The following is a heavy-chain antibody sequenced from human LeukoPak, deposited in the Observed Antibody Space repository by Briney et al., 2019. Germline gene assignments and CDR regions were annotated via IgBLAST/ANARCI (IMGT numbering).Heavy chain of an antibody. CDR2: IRHDGSNK. J-gene: IGHJ3*02. V-gene: IGHV3-30*02. D-gene: IGHD3-10*01. CDR3: AKARGYYGTGTEAFDI. Sequence: GGSLRLSCAASGFTFSSYGMHWVRQAPGKGLEWVAFIRHDGSNKYYADSVKGRFTISRDNSKNTLYLQMNSLRAEDTAVYYCAKARGYYGTGTEAFDIWGQGTMVTASS. CDR1: GFTFSSYG.